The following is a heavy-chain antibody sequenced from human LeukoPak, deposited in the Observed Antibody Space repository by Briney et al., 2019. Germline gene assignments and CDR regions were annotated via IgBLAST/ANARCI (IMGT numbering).Heavy chain of an antibody. V-gene: IGHV4-59*08. Sequence: SETLSLTCTVSGASINSYYWSWIRQPPGKVLEWLGSMYHSGDTYYNPSLKSRVTISVDTSKNQFSLKLSSVTAADTAIYYCAGQYTVYDPFDQWGQGTLVTVSS. CDR3: AGQYTVYDPFDQ. CDR2: MYHSGDT. CDR1: GASINSYY. J-gene: IGHJ4*02. D-gene: IGHD5/OR15-5a*01.